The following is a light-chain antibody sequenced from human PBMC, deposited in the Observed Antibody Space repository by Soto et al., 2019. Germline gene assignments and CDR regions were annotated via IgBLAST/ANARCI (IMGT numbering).Light chain of an antibody. J-gene: IGLJ2*01. V-gene: IGLV6-57*03. CDR2: EHN. CDR1: SGGIANNY. CDR3: QSYDSSFVL. Sequence: LTQPASVSGSPGQSITISCTRTSGGIANNYVQWYQQRPDSAPTIVIYEHNQRPSGVPDRFSGSTDGSSHSASLAISGLQTEDEADYSCQSYDSSFVLFGGGTQLTVL.